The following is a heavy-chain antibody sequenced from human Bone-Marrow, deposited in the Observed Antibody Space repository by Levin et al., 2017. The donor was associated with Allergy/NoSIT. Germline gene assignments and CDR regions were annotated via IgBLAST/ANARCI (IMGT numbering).Heavy chain of an antibody. CDR3: TTYSSSWYYFDY. J-gene: IGHJ4*02. D-gene: IGHD6-13*01. V-gene: IGHV3-15*01. CDR1: GITFSNAW. CDR2: IKSKTDGGTT. Sequence: GESLKISCAASGITFSNAWMSWARQAPGKGLEWVGRIKSKTDGGTTEYAAPVKGRFTIARDDAKNTLYLQLKSLKTEDTAVYFCTTYSSSWYYFDYWGQGTLVTVSS.